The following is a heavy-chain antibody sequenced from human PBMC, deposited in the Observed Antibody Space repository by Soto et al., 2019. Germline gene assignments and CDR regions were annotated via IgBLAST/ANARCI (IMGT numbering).Heavy chain of an antibody. V-gene: IGHV1-3*01. CDR3: AKRTGRYFDY. Sequence: QVQLVQSGTEVKKSGASMKISCKASGYTFTSYAVHWVRQAPGQRLEWIGWINVGNGNTKYSQTFQGRVTITRDTSANTAYMELSSLGSEDTAVYYCAKRTGRYFDYWGQGTLVTVSS. J-gene: IGHJ4*02. CDR2: INVGNGNT. CDR1: GYTFTSYA. D-gene: IGHD1-1*01.